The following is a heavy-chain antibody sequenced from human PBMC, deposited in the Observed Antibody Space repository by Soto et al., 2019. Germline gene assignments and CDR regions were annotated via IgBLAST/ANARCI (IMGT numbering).Heavy chain of an antibody. Sequence: PGESLKISCKGSGYNFDSNWIAWVRQVPGKGLEWMGIIYPRDSDTRYSPSFQGQVTMSADKSISFAYLQWSSLKASDTAMYYCARRPRSGYDWLDYNWFDPWGQGTLVTVSS. D-gene: IGHD5-12*01. J-gene: IGHJ5*02. V-gene: IGHV5-51*01. CDR3: ARRPRSGYDWLDYNWFDP. CDR2: IYPRDSDT. CDR1: GYNFDSNW.